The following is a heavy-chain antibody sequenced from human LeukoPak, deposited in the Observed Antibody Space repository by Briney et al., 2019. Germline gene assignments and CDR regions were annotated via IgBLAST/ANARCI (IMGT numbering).Heavy chain of an antibody. CDR1: GFTFSSYA. V-gene: IGHV3-30-3*01. D-gene: IGHD5-24*01. CDR3: ARVRGRDGHNHIDY. J-gene: IGHJ4*02. CDR2: ISYDGSNK. Sequence: GGSLRLSCAASGFTFSSYAMHWVRQAPGKGLEWVAVISYDGSNKYYADSVKGRFTISRDNSKNTLYLQMNSLRAEDTAVYYCARVRGRDGHNHIDYWGQGTLVTVSS.